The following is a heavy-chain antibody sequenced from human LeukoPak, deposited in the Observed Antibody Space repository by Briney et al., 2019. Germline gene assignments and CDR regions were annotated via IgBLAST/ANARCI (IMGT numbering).Heavy chain of an antibody. D-gene: IGHD3-10*01. V-gene: IGHV4-59*01. CDR2: IYYSGST. CDR3: ARGRGYYGSATRLYYYGMDV. CDR1: GGSISSYY. Sequence: PSETLSLTCTVSGGSISSYYWSWIRQPPGKGLEWIGYIYYSGSTNYNPSLKSRVTISVDTSKDQFSLKLSSVTAADTAVYYCARGRGYYGSATRLYYYGMDVWGQGTTVTVS. J-gene: IGHJ6*02.